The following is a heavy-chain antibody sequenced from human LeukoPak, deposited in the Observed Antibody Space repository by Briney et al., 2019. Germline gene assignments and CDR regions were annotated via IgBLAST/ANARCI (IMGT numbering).Heavy chain of an antibody. J-gene: IGHJ6*03. CDR3: ATIGRIAAADTSSYYYYMDV. CDR1: GGTFSSYA. D-gene: IGHD6-13*01. Sequence: ASVKVSCKASGGTFSSYAISWVRQASGQGLEWMGGIIPIFGTANYAQKFQGRVTITTDESTSTVYMELSSLRSEDTAVYYCATIGRIAAADTSSYYYYMDVWGKGTTVTVSS. CDR2: IIPIFGTA. V-gene: IGHV1-69*05.